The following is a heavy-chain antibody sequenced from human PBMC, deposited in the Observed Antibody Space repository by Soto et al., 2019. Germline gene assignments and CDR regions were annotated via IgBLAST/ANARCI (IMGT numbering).Heavy chain of an antibody. CDR1: GGTFSNYA. J-gene: IGHJ4*02. CDR3: ARGAFGYSGYDFNY. V-gene: IGHV1-69*13. D-gene: IGHD5-12*01. CDR2: IIPIFGTT. Sequence: GASVKVSCKASGGTFSNYALSWVRQAPGQGLEWMGDIIPIFGTTNNAQKFQGRVTITADEATSTAYMELSSLRSEDTAVYYCARGAFGYSGYDFNYWGQGTLVTVSS.